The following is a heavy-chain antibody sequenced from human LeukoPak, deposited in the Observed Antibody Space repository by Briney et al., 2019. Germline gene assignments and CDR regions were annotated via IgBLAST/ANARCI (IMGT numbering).Heavy chain of an antibody. V-gene: IGHV4-4*07. CDR3: ARLSRYCTSTSCYGGYYFFDY. CDR2: IYTSGST. J-gene: IGHJ4*02. CDR1: GGSISSYY. D-gene: IGHD2-2*01. Sequence: SETLSLTCTVSGGSISSYYWNWIRQPAGKGLEWIGRIYTSGSTNYNPSLKSRVTMSVDTSNNQFSLKLGSVTAADTAVYYCARLSRYCTSTSCYGGYYFFDYWGQGTLVTVSS.